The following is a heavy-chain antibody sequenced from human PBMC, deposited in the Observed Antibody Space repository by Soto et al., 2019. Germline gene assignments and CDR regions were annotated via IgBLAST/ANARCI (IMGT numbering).Heavy chain of an antibody. Sequence: EVQLVESGGGLVQPGGSLKLSCAASGFTFSGSAMHWVRQASGKGLEWVGRLRSKANSYATAYAASVKGRFTISRDDSKNTAYRQMNSLKTEDTAVYYCTRGYYDSSGYYYMAWFDPWGQGTLVTVSS. V-gene: IGHV3-73*01. CDR2: LRSKANSYAT. D-gene: IGHD3-22*01. CDR1: GFTFSGSA. J-gene: IGHJ5*02. CDR3: TRGYYDSSGYYYMAWFDP.